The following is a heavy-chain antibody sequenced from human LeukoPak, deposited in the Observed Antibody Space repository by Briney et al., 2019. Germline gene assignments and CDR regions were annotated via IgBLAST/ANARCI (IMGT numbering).Heavy chain of an antibody. Sequence: SETLSLTCTVSGGSISSYYWSWIRQPPGRGLEWIGYIYYTGSTNYNPSLKSRVTISVDTSKNQFSLKLNSVTAADTAVYYCARGHDTFDIWGQGTMVTVS. CDR1: GGSISSYY. V-gene: IGHV4-59*01. CDR2: IYYTGST. J-gene: IGHJ3*02. CDR3: ARGHDTFDI.